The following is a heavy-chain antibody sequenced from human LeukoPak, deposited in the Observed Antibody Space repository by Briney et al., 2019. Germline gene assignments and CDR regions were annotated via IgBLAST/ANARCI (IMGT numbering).Heavy chain of an antibody. V-gene: IGHV1-18*01. CDR3: ARLMGGLNYYDSSGYDY. CDR2: ISAYNGNT. Sequence: GASVKVSCKASGYTFTSYGISWVRQAPGQGLEWMGWISAYNGNTNYAQKLQGRVTMTTDTSTSTAYMELRSLRSDDTAVYYCARLMGGLNYYDSSGYDYWGQGTLVTVSS. D-gene: IGHD3-22*01. J-gene: IGHJ4*02. CDR1: GYTFTSYG.